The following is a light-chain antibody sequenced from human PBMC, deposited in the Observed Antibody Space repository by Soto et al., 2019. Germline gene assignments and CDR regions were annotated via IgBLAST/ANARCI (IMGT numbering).Light chain of an antibody. V-gene: IGLV2-11*01. J-gene: IGLJ1*01. CDR3: CSFAGSYCYV. Sequence: QSALAQPRSVSASPGQSVTISCTGTSSDVGRYDYVSWYQQHPGKAPKLIVYDVTERPSGVPDRFSGSKSGNTASLTISGLQAEDEADYPCCSFAGSYCYVFGTGTKVTVL. CDR2: DVT. CDR1: SSDVGRYDY.